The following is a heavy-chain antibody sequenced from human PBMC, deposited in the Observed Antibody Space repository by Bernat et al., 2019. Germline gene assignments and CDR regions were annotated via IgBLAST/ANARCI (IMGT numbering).Heavy chain of an antibody. CDR1: GFTFSSYG. Sequence: QVQLVESGGGVVQPGRSLRLSCAASGFTFSSYGMYWVRQAPGKGLEWVAVISYDGSNKYYADSVKGRFTISRDNSKNTLYLQMNSLRAEDTAVYYCLASGYGSGSYYNPDAFDIWGQGTMVTVSS. CDR3: LASGYGSGSYYNPDAFDI. D-gene: IGHD3-10*01. J-gene: IGHJ3*02. V-gene: IGHV3-30*03. CDR2: ISYDGSNK.